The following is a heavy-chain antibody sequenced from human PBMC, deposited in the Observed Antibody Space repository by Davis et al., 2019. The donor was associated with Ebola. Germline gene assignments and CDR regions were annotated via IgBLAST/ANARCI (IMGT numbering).Heavy chain of an antibody. CDR1: GFTFTSYA. Sequence: PGGSLRLSCAASGFTFTSYAMNWVRQAPGKGLECVSFISGTAVTTYYADSVKGRFTISRDNSKNTLYLQMNSLRAEDTALYCCARDVDTSGHFSWFDPWGQGTLVTVSS. CDR3: ARDVDTSGHFSWFDP. J-gene: IGHJ5*02. V-gene: IGHV3-23*01. CDR2: ISGTAVTT. D-gene: IGHD5-12*01.